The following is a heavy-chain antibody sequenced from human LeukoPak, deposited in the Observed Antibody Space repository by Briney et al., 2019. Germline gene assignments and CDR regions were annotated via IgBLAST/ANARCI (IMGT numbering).Heavy chain of an antibody. CDR2: INPNSGAT. J-gene: IGHJ2*01. Sequence: PGASVKVSCKASGYTFTGYYIHWVRQAPGQGLEWMGRINPNSGATSYAQRFQGRVSMTRDTSISTAYMELSRLRSDDTAVYYCARIWVRQGYWYFDLWGRGTLVTVSS. CDR3: ARIWVRQGYWYFDL. CDR1: GYTFTGYY. D-gene: IGHD3-10*01. V-gene: IGHV1-2*06.